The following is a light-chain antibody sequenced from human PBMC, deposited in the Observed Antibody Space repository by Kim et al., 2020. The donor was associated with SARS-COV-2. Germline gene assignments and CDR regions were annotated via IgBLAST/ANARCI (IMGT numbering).Light chain of an antibody. CDR2: RDS. CDR3: QVWDSSTGSVV. V-gene: IGLV3-9*01. CDR1: NIGSKN. Sequence: SYELTQPLSVSVALGQTARITCGGNNIGSKNVHWYQQKPGQAPVLVIYRDSNRPSGIPERFSGSNSGNTATLTISRAQAGDEADYYCQVWDSSTGSVVFGGGTQLTVL. J-gene: IGLJ2*01.